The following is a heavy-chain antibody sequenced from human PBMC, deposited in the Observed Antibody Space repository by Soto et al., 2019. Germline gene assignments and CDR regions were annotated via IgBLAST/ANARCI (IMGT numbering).Heavy chain of an antibody. D-gene: IGHD6-19*01. Sequence: SSETLSLTCTVSSDSISSYYWIWIRQYTGKGLEWIGYTDYSGNTNYNPSLKSRVTISGDTSKNQFSLRLSSVTAADTAVYYCARAVGDPLYYLDYWGQGTLVTVSS. CDR2: TDYSGNT. J-gene: IGHJ4*02. V-gene: IGHV4-59*08. CDR3: ARAVGDPLYYLDY. CDR1: SDSISSYY.